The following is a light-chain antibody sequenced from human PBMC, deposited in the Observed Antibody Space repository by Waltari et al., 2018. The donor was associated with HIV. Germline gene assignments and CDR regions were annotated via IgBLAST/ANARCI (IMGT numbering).Light chain of an antibody. CDR1: SSDIWAYAS. CDR2: EVT. V-gene: IGLV2-8*01. CDR3: SSYGDSLRVL. Sequence: QSALTQPPSASGSLGQSVTISCTGSSSDIWAYASVSWFQQHPRSAPKLLLYEVTRRPSTVSDRFSGSRSGSTAFLTVAGLQPDDEATYFCSSYGDSLRVLFGGGTNVTVL. J-gene: IGLJ3*02.